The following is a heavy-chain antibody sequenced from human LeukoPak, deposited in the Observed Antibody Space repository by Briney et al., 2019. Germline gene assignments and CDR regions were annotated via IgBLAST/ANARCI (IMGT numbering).Heavy chain of an antibody. CDR3: ARHPRGDSSNPPDSFDI. V-gene: IGHV4-59*08. CDR2: IFYSGTT. Sequence: SETLSLTCTVSGGSINNFYWSWIRQPPGKGLEWLGFIFYSGTTNYNPSLESRVSMSVDTSRNQFSLNLRSLTAADTAVYYCARHPRGDSSNPPDSFDIWGQGTAVTVSS. CDR1: GGSINNFY. D-gene: IGHD2-21*02. J-gene: IGHJ3*02.